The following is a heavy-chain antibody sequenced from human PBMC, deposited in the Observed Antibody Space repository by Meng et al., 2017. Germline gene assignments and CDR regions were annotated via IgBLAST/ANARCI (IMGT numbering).Heavy chain of an antibody. Sequence: GGSLRLSCTVSGGSISSSSSYWGWVRQAPGKGLEWVSAISGSGGSTYYADTVKGRFTITRDNSKNTLYLQMNSLRAEDTAVYYCAKEGPLRRRKTGDPPIHWFDPWGQGTLVTVSS. J-gene: IGHJ5*02. D-gene: IGHD7-27*01. CDR2: ISGSGGST. V-gene: IGHV3-23*01. CDR1: GGSISSSSSY. CDR3: AKEGPLRRRKTGDPPIHWFDP.